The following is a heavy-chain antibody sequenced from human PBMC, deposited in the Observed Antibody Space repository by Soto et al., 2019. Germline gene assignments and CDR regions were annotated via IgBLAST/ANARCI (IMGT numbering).Heavy chain of an antibody. Sequence: QVQLQESGPGLVKPSQTLSLTCTVSGGSISSGGYYWSWIRQHPGKGLEWIGYIYYNGITYYNPSLKSRITISIDTSKNQFSLQLSSVAAADTAVYYCVAYTLYRFDPWGQGTLVTVPS. J-gene: IGHJ5*02. CDR1: GGSISSGGYY. D-gene: IGHD2-2*02. CDR3: VAYTLYRFDP. V-gene: IGHV4-31*03. CDR2: IYYNGIT.